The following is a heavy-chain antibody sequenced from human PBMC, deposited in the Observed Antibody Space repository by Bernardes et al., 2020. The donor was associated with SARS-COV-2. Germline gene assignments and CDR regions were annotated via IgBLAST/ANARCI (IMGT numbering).Heavy chain of an antibody. J-gene: IGHJ4*02. V-gene: IGHV4-34*01. D-gene: IGHD5-12*01. CDR2: INYSGST. CDR3: AREDYRGYDSGYFDY. Sequence: SETLSLSCAVYGGSLSGYYWNWIRQPPGKGLEWIGEINYSGSTNYNPSLKSRVTISVDTSKNQFSLKLTSVTAADTAVYYCAREDYRGYDSGYFDYWGQGTLVTVSS. CDR1: GGSLSGYY.